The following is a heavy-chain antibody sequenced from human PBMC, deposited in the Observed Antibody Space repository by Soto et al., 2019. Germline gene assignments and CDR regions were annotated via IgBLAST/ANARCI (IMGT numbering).Heavy chain of an antibody. J-gene: IGHJ5*02. V-gene: IGHV3-23*01. D-gene: IGHD3-3*01. CDR3: ARDRTIFGVVRGWFDP. CDR1: GFTFRSYA. Sequence: EVQLLESGGGLVQPGGSLRLSCAASGFTFRSYAMSWVRQAPGKGLEWVSGIRNRGGRTSHEDAGKGRFTISRDNSKNPLYLQMNRLRAEDTAVYYCARDRTIFGVVRGWFDPWGQGTRVTVSS. CDR2: IRNRGGRT.